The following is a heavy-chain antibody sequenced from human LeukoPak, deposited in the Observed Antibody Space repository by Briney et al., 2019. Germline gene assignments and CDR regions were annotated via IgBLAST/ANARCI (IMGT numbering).Heavy chain of an antibody. V-gene: IGHV3-33*06. D-gene: IGHD6-13*01. CDR1: GFTFSSYG. CDR2: IWYDGSNK. CDR3: AKEYSSSWPVGIDY. J-gene: IGHJ4*02. Sequence: GRSLRLSCAASGFTFSSYGMHWVRQAPGKGLEWVAVIWYDGSNKYYADSVKGRFTISRDNSKNTLYLQMNSLRAEDTAVYYCAKEYSSSWPVGIDYWGQGNLVTVSS.